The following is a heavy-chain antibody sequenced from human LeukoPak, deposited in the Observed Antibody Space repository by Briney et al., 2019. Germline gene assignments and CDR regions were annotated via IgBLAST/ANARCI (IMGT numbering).Heavy chain of an antibody. CDR1: GGSISSHF. Sequence: SETLSLTCTVSGGSISSHFWSWIRQPAEKGLEWIGRIYTSGSTNYNPSLKSRVTISVDTSKNQFSLKLSSVTAADTAVYYCARSLPGIAAAYFDYWGQGTLVTVSS. CDR3: ARSLPGIAAAYFDY. D-gene: IGHD6-13*01. CDR2: IYTSGST. J-gene: IGHJ4*02. V-gene: IGHV4-4*07.